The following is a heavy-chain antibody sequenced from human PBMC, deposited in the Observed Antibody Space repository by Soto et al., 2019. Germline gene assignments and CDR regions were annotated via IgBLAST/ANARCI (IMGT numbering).Heavy chain of an antibody. Sequence: GGSLRLSCAASGFTFSDYYMSWIRQAPGKGLEWVSYISSSSSYTNYADSVKGRFTISRDNAKNSLYLQMNSLRAEDTAVYYCARDWLEGILEWTDAFDIWGQGTMVTVSS. V-gene: IGHV3-11*06. CDR1: GFTFSDYY. D-gene: IGHD3-3*01. J-gene: IGHJ3*02. CDR3: ARDWLEGILEWTDAFDI. CDR2: ISSSSSYT.